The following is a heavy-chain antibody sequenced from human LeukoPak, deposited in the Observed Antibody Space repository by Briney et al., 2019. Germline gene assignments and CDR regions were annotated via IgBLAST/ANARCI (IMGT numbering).Heavy chain of an antibody. CDR2: IYYSGST. D-gene: IGHD4-17*01. V-gene: IGHV4-59*01. CDR3: ARGPGDYKQETYYYYYGMDV. CDR1: GGSISSYY. J-gene: IGHJ6*02. Sequence: YETLPLTCTVSGGSISSYYWSWIRQPPGKGLEWIGYIYYSGSTNYNLSLKSRVTISVHTSKNQFSLKLSSVTAADTAVYYCARGPGDYKQETYYYYYGMDVWGQGTTVTVSS.